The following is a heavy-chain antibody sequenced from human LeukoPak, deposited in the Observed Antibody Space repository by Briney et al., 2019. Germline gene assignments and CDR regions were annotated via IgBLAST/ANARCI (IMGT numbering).Heavy chain of an antibody. CDR2: ISGSGGST. V-gene: IGHV3-23*01. J-gene: IGHJ6*03. CDR3: AKGSKGVVFTRDHYMDV. D-gene: IGHD3-3*01. Sequence: LTGGSLRLSCAASGFTFSSYSMNWVRQAPGKGLEWMSAISGSGGSTYYADSVKGRFTISRDNSKNTLYLQMNSLRAEDTAVYYCAKGSKGVVFTRDHYMDVWGKGTTVTISS. CDR1: GFTFSSYS.